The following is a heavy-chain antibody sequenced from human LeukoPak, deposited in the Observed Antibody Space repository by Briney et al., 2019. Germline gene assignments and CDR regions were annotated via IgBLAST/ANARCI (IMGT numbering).Heavy chain of an antibody. D-gene: IGHD3-9*01. CDR2: IIPILGIA. J-gene: IGHJ4*02. CDR1: GGTFSSYA. Sequence: SVKVSCNASGGTFSSYAISWVRQAPGQGLEWMGRIIPILGIANYAQKFQGRVTITADKSTSTAYMELSSLRSEDTAVYYCARDHFDYDILTGYYYFDYWGQGTLVTVSS. V-gene: IGHV1-69*04. CDR3: ARDHFDYDILTGYYYFDY.